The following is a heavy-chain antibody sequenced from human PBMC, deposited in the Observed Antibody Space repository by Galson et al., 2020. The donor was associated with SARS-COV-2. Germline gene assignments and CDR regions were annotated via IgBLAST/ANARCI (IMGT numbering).Heavy chain of an antibody. D-gene: IGHD2-21*02. V-gene: IGHV3-30*18. CDR2: ISYDGSNK. CDR3: AKDLITYSYCGGDCYSPYFDY. Sequence: TGGSLRLSCAASGFTFSSYGMHWVHQAPGKGLEWVAVISYDGSNKYYADSVKGRFTISRDNSKNTLYLQMNSLRAEDTAVYYCAKDLITYSYCGGDCYSPYFDYWGQGTLVTVSS. CDR1: GFTFSSYG. J-gene: IGHJ4*02.